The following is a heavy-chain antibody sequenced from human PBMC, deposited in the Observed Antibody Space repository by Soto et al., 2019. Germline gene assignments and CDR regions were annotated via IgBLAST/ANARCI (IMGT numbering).Heavy chain of an antibody. CDR3: ARCWYYYVINSYYSADGFDI. J-gene: IGHJ3*02. V-gene: IGHV3-74*01. Sequence: EVQLVESGGGLVQPGGSLRLSCAASGFSFSSYWMHWVRQAPGKGLVWVSRISSDGSSTNYADTVKRRFTISKDNAKNTLYLQIDRLRAEDTAVYYCARCWYYYVINSYYSADGFDIWGPGTMVTVSS. D-gene: IGHD3-22*01. CDR1: GFSFSSYW. CDR2: ISSDGSST.